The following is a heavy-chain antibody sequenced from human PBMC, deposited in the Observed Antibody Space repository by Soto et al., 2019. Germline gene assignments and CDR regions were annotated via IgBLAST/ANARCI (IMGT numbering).Heavy chain of an antibody. CDR3: TRANWYSEY. Sequence: QVQLQESGPGLVKPSETLSLTCSVSGGSISNHYWSWIRQPPGKGLEWIGYIYYNGNTNYNPSLKRRVTMSVDTPRNQISLKLTTVTAADTAVYYCTRANWYSEYWGQGTLVTVSS. CDR1: GGSISNHY. D-gene: IGHD7-27*01. J-gene: IGHJ4*02. CDR2: IYYNGNT. V-gene: IGHV4-59*11.